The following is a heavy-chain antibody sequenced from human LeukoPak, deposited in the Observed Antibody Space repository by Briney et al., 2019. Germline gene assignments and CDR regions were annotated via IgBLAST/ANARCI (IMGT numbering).Heavy chain of an antibody. CDR3: ARSDFDWLLYYYYGMDV. CDR1: GFTFSSYW. V-gene: IGHV3-74*01. Sequence: GGSLRLSCAASGFTFSSYWMHWVRQAPGKGLVWVSRINSDGSSTSYADSVKGRFTISRDNAKNTLYLQMNSLRAEDTAVYYCARSDFDWLLYYYYGMDVWGQGTTVTVSS. J-gene: IGHJ6*02. D-gene: IGHD3-9*01. CDR2: INSDGSST.